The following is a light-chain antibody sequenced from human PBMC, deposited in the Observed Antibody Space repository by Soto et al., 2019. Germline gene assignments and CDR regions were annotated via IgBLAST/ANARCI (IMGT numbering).Light chain of an antibody. CDR2: DTS. CDR1: QSLSNF. Sequence: EIVLTQSPATLSLSPGERATLSCRASQSLSNFLGWYQHEPGQAPRLLIYDTSNRATGIPARFSGSGSGTDFTLTISSLEPEDFAVYYCQQRRNWPLTFGGGTKVEIK. CDR3: QQRRNWPLT. J-gene: IGKJ4*01. V-gene: IGKV3-11*01.